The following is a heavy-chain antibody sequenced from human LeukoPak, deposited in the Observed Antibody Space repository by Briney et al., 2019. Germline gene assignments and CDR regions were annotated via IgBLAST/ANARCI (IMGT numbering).Heavy chain of an antibody. CDR2: IYYSGST. J-gene: IGHJ2*01. CDR1: GGSLSSYY. V-gene: IGHV4-59*01. Sequence: PSETLSLTCTVSGGSLSSYYWSWIRQPPGKGLEWIGYIYYSGSTNYNPSLKSRVTISVDTSKYQFSLKLSSVTAADTAVYYCARNPVSRPDWYFDLWGRGTLVTVSS. D-gene: IGHD1-14*01. CDR3: ARNPVSRPDWYFDL.